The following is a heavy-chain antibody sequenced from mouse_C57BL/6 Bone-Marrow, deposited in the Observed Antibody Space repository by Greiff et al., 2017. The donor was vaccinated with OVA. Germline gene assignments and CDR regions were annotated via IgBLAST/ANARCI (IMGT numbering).Heavy chain of an antibody. D-gene: IGHD1-1*01. CDR2: IHPNSGST. CDR3: ARGAHYYGSSFDY. J-gene: IGHJ2*01. V-gene: IGHV1-64*01. CDR1: GYTFTSYW. Sequence: QVQLQQPGAELVKPGASEKLSCKASGYTFTSYWMHWVKQRPGQGLEWIGMIHPNSGSTNYNEKFKSKATLTVDKSSSTAYMQLSSLTSEDSAVYYCARGAHYYGSSFDYWGQGTTLTVSS.